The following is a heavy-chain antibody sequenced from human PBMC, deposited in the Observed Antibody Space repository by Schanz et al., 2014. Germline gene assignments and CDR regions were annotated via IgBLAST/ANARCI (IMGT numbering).Heavy chain of an antibody. Sequence: QVELVESGGGVVQPGRSLRLSCAASGFTFSRHAMHWVRQAAGKGLEWVAAITYDGSNKYYAESVKGRFTISRDNSENTLYLQMISLRAEDTAVYYCAKLDGYAYGSMGQEYFDYWGQGTLVAVSS. CDR3: AKLDGYAYGSMGQEYFDY. V-gene: IGHV3-30*04. CDR1: GFTFSRHA. D-gene: IGHD5-18*01. J-gene: IGHJ4*02. CDR2: ITYDGSNK.